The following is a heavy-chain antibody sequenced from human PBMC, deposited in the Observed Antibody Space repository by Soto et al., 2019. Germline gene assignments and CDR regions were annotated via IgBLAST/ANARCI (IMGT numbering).Heavy chain of an antibody. V-gene: IGHV3-23*01. Sequence: GSLRLSCAASGFTFSSYAMSWVRQAPGKGLEWVSAISGSGGSTYYADSAKGRFTISRDNSKNTLYLQMNSLRAEDTAVYYCAKDRIAARPSPYGMDVWGQGTTVTVSS. J-gene: IGHJ6*02. D-gene: IGHD6-6*01. CDR1: GFTFSSYA. CDR3: AKDRIAARPSPYGMDV. CDR2: ISGSGGST.